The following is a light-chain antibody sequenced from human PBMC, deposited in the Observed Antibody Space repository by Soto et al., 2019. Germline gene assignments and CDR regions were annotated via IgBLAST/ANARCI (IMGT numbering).Light chain of an antibody. CDR3: QQSYSIPIT. CDR1: QSISTY. Sequence: DIQMTQSPSSLSASVGDRVTITCRASQSISTYLNWYQQKPGKAPELLIYVASSLQSGVPSRFSGSGSETDFTLTISSLQPEDFATYYCQQSYSIPITFGQGTRLEIK. CDR2: VAS. V-gene: IGKV1-39*01. J-gene: IGKJ5*01.